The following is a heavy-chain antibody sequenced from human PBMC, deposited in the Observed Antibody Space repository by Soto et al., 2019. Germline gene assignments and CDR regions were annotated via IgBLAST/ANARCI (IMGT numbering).Heavy chain of an antibody. D-gene: IGHD3-10*01. V-gene: IGHV3-74*01. CDR2: INNDGSTT. J-gene: IGHJ6*03. CDR3: ARTGRSGRYSYYYYYMDV. CDR1: GFTFTSHW. Sequence: GGSLRLSCAASGFTFTSHWMHWVRQAPGKGLVWVSRINNDGSTTSYADSVKGRFTISRDNAKNTPYLQMDSLRAEDTAVYYCARTGRSGRYSYYYYYMDVWGKGTTVTVSS.